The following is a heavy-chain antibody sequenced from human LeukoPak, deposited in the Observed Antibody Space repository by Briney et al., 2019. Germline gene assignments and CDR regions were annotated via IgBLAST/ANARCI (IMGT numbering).Heavy chain of an antibody. Sequence: PGGSLRLSCAASGFTFSSYAMSWVRQAPGKGLEWVSAISGSGGSTYYADSVKGRFTISRDNSKNTLYLQMNSLRAEDTAVYYCAKDPSRHHNPPCSGTSCYSGYWGQGTLVTVSS. D-gene: IGHD2-2*02. V-gene: IGHV3-23*01. CDR3: AKDPSRHHNPPCSGTSCYSGY. CDR2: ISGSGGST. CDR1: GFTFSSYA. J-gene: IGHJ4*02.